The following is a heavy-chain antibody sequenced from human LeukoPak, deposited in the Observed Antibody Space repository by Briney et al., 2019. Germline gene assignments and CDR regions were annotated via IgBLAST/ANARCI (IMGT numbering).Heavy chain of an antibody. Sequence: GGSLRLSCAASGFTFNSYSMNWVRQAPGKGLEWVALIRYDGNNKYYADSVKGRFTISRDNSKNMLFLQMNSLRAEDTAIYYCAKDLGVYYDTSGHDFDIWGQGTMVTVSS. V-gene: IGHV3-30*02. CDR2: IRYDGNNK. CDR3: AKDLGVYYDTSGHDFDI. J-gene: IGHJ3*02. D-gene: IGHD3-22*01. CDR1: GFTFNSYS.